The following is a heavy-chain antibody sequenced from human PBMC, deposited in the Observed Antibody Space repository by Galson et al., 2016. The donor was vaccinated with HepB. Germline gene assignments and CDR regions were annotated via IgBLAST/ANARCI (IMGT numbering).Heavy chain of an antibody. CDR2: ISSSGSTI. Sequence: SLRLSCAASGFTFSSYEMDWFRQAPGKGLEWVSYISSSGSTIYYADSVKGRFTISRANAKNSLYLQMNSLRAEDTAVYYCASYPGYFPGNWGRGTLVTVSS. CDR3: ASYPGYFPGN. V-gene: IGHV3-48*03. J-gene: IGHJ4*02. D-gene: IGHD3-9*01. CDR1: GFTFSSYE.